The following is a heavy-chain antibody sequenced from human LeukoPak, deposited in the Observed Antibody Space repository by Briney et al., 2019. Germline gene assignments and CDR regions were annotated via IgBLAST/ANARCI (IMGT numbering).Heavy chain of an antibody. D-gene: IGHD2/OR15-2a*01. CDR2: SSGDGTST. CDR1: GFTLSQYW. CDR3: TRDFRNKGLDP. V-gene: IGHV3-74*01. J-gene: IGHJ5*02. Sequence: GGSLRLSCVASGFTLSQYWMYWVRQAPGKGPVSVSRSSGDGTSTHYADFVQGRFTISRDNAKNRLYLQMNSLRGDDTAVYYCTRDFRNKGLDPWGQGTLVTVSS.